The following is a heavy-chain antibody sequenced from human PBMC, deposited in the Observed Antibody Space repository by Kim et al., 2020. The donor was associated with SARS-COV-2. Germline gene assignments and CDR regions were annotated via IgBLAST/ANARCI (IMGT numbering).Heavy chain of an antibody. D-gene: IGHD3-3*01. J-gene: IGHJ6*02. CDR1: GFTFSSYW. CDR2: IKQDGSEK. V-gene: IGHV3-7*03. CDR3: AGGTYDFWSGYYGIDV. Sequence: GGSLRLSCAASGFTFSSYWMSWVRQAPGKGLEWVANIKQDGSEKYYVDSVKGRFTISRDNAKNSLYLQMNSLRAEDTAVYYCAGGTYDFWSGYYGIDVWGQGTTVTVSS.